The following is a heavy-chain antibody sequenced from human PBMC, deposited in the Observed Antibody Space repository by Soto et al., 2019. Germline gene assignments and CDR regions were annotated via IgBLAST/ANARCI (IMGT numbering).Heavy chain of an antibody. CDR1: GFTFSSYA. CDR3: ARGLSDFWSGFDYYYYGMDV. Sequence: QVQLVESGGGVVQPGRSLRLSCAASGFTFSSYAMHWVRQAPGKGLEWVAVISYDGSNKYYADSVKGRFTISRDNSKNTLYLQMNSLRAEDTAVYYCARGLSDFWSGFDYYYYGMDVWGPGTTVTVSS. J-gene: IGHJ6*02. V-gene: IGHV3-30-3*01. D-gene: IGHD3-3*01. CDR2: ISYDGSNK.